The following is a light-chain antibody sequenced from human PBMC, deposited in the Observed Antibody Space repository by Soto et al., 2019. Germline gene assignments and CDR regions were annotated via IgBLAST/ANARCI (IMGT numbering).Light chain of an antibody. CDR2: DAS. Sequence: EIVLTQSPATLSLSPGERATFSCKASQSVGTSLAWFQQKPGQAPRLLIYDASVRATGIPARFSGSGSGTDFTLTISRLQPEHIAMYYCQQSSNWPPWTFGRGTRVEI. J-gene: IGKJ1*01. CDR3: QQSSNWPPWT. CDR1: QSVGTS. V-gene: IGKV3-11*01.